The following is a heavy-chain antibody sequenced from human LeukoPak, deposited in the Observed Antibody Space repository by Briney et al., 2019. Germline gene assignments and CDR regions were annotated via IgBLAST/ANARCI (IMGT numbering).Heavy chain of an antibody. D-gene: IGHD1-26*01. V-gene: IGHV3-53*01. CDR3: GRDSEGGGMDV. Sequence: GGSLRLSCAASGFTVSSNYMSWVRQAPGKGPEWVSVIYSGGSTYYADSVKGRFTISRDNPKNTLYLQMNSLRAEDTAVYYCGRDSEGGGMDVWGQGTTVTVSS. CDR2: IYSGGST. CDR1: GFTVSSNY. J-gene: IGHJ6*02.